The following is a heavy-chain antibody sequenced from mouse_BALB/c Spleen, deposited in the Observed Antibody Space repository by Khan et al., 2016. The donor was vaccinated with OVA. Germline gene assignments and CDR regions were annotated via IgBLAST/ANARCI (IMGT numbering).Heavy chain of an antibody. D-gene: IGHD1-1*01. CDR3: SRGPYYGSSWFAY. J-gene: IGHJ3*01. Sequence: EVQLQESGSGLVKPSQSLSLTCTVTGYSITSDYAWNWIRQFPGNKLEWMGYISYSGSTSYNPSLKSRISISRDKSKNQFFLQLNSVTSEDTATDYCSRGPYYGSSWFAYWGQGTMVTVSA. V-gene: IGHV3-2*02. CDR2: ISYSGST. CDR1: GYSITSDYA.